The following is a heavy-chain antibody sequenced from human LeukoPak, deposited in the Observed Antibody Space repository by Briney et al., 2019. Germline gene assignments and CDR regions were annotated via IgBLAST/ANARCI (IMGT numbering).Heavy chain of an antibody. CDR1: GGSISSYY. J-gene: IGHJ4*02. CDR3: ARGYSSGWYYFDY. Sequence: PSETLSLTCTVSGGSISSYYWSWIRQPPGRGLEWIGYIYYSGSTNYNPSLKSRVTISVDTSKNQFSLKLSSVTAADTAVYYYARGYSSGWYYFDYWGQGTLVTVSS. V-gene: IGHV4-59*01. D-gene: IGHD6-19*01. CDR2: IYYSGST.